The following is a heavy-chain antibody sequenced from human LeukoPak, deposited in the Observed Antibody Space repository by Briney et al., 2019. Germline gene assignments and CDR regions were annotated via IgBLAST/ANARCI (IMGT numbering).Heavy chain of an antibody. D-gene: IGHD2-2*01. V-gene: IGHV4-38-2*02. CDR1: GYSISSGYY. Sequence: SETLSLTCTVSGYSISSGYYWGWIRQPPGKGLEWIGSIYHSGSTYYNPSLKSRVTISVDTSKNQFSLKLSSVTAADTAVYYCARDRGPAAAIFDYWGQGTLVTVSS. CDR2: IYHSGST. CDR3: ARDRGPAAAIFDY. J-gene: IGHJ4*02.